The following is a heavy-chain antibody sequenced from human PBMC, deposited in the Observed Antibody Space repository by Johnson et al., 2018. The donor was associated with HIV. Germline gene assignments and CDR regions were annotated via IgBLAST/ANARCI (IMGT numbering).Heavy chain of an antibody. CDR2: ISYDGSNK. D-gene: IGHD1-26*01. V-gene: IGHV3-30*18. Sequence: QVQLVESGGGVVQPGRSLRLSCAASGFTFSSYGMHWVRQAPGKGLEWEAVISYDGSNKYYADSVKGRFTISRDNSKNTLHLQMNSLRAEDTAVYYCAKDLFTEREDDAFDIWGQGTMVTVSS. J-gene: IGHJ3*02. CDR3: AKDLFTEREDDAFDI. CDR1: GFTFSSYG.